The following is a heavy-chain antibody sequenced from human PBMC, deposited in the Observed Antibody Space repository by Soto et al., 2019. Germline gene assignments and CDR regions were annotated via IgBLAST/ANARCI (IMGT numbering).Heavy chain of an antibody. D-gene: IGHD5-18*01. J-gene: IGHJ6*02. V-gene: IGHV4-61*01. CDR3: ARDVDTAMDYYYYGMDV. CDR1: GGSVSSGSYY. Sequence: SETLSLTCTVSGGSVSSGSYYWSWIRQPPGKGLEWIGYIYYSGSTNYNPSLKSRVTISVDTSKNQFSLKLSSVTAADTAVYYCARDVDTAMDYYYYGMDVWGQGTTVTVSS. CDR2: IYYSGST.